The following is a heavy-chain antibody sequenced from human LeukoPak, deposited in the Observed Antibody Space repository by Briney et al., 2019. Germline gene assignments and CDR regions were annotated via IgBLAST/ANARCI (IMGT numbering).Heavy chain of an antibody. D-gene: IGHD3-22*01. V-gene: IGHV1-69*05. J-gene: IGHJ4*02. Sequence: ASVKVSCKASGGTFSSYAISWVRQAPGQGLERMGGIIPIFGTANYAQKFQGRVTITTDESTSTAYMELSSLRSEDTAVYYCASSRSNYYDSSGPQTFDYWGQGTLVTVSS. CDR3: ASSRSNYYDSSGPQTFDY. CDR2: IIPIFGTA. CDR1: GGTFSSYA.